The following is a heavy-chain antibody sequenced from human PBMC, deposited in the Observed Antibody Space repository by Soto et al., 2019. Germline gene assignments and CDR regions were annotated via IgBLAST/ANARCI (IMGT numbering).Heavy chain of an antibody. D-gene: IGHD2-21*01. CDR3: ARVPTGKYGAWNY. Sequence: QVPGKGLVWVSRINPGGSITAYADSVKGRFTISRDNAKNTLYLQMNSLRGDDTAVYYCARVPTGKYGAWNYWGQGTLVTVSS. J-gene: IGHJ4*02. CDR2: INPGGSIT. V-gene: IGHV3-74*01.